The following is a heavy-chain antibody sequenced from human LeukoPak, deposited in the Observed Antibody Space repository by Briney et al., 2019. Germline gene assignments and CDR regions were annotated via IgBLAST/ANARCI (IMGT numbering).Heavy chain of an antibody. J-gene: IGHJ5*02. CDR3: AKADSTSLNWFDP. Sequence: GGSLRLSCAAPGFTFSSYAMAWVRQAPGKGLEWVSVINESGGTTYYAASVKGRFTISRDSSKNTLYLQLSRLRAEDTALYYCAKADSTSLNWFDPWGQGTLVTVSS. V-gene: IGHV3-23*01. CDR1: GFTFSSYA. D-gene: IGHD2-21*01. CDR2: INESGGTT.